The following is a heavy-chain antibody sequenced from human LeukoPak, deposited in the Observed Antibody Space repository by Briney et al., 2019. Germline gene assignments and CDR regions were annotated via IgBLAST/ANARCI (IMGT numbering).Heavy chain of an antibody. V-gene: IGHV3-30*18. J-gene: IGHJ3*02. CDR2: ISYDGSNK. Sequence: GGSLRLSCAASGFTFSGYGMHWVRQAPGKGLEWVSVISYDGSNKYYADSVKGRFIISRDNSKNTLYVQMNSLRAEDTAVYYCAKYLAHSSGWLLDAFDIWGQGTMVTVSS. CDR3: AKYLAHSSGWLLDAFDI. D-gene: IGHD6-19*01. CDR1: GFTFSGYG.